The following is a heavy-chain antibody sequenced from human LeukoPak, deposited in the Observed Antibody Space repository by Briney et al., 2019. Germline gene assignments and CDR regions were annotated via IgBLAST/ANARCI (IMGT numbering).Heavy chain of an antibody. CDR3: ARELARLWTRGYSGCEY. CDR1: GYTFTGYY. CDR2: INPNSGGT. D-gene: IGHD5-12*01. V-gene: IGHV1-2*02. Sequence: ASVKVSCKASGYTFTGYYMHWVRQAPGPGLEWMGWINPNSGGTNYAQKFQGRVTMTRDTSISTAYMELSRLRSDDTAVYYCARELARLWTRGYSGCEYWGQGTLVTVSS. J-gene: IGHJ4*02.